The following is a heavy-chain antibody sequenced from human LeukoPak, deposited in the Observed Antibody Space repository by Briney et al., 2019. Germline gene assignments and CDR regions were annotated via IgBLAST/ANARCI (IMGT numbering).Heavy chain of an antibody. J-gene: IGHJ5*02. Sequence: PSETLSLTCTVSVGSINSGYYCGWIRQPPGKGLEWIGSMYFSGDIYYNPSFSSRVTIYLETSKTQVPLRLTSVTAAETAVYFCARHDLWGQGTLVTVSS. CDR2: MYFSGDI. CDR3: ARHDL. CDR1: VGSINSGYY. V-gene: IGHV4-39*01.